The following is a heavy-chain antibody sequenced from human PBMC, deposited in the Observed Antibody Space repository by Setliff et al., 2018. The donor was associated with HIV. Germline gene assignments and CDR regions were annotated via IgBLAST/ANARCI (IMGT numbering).Heavy chain of an antibody. D-gene: IGHD7-27*01. CDR3: ASPYENNSGPDY. CDR2: INPNNGDT. Sequence: ASVKVSCKPSGFTFTGYYLHWVRQAPGQGLEWMGWINPNNGDTDYEQRFQGRVTMTRDTSITTVYMVLNRLTPGDTAVYYCASPYENNSGPDYWGQGTPVTSPQ. J-gene: IGHJ4*02. V-gene: IGHV1-2*02. CDR1: GFTFTGYY.